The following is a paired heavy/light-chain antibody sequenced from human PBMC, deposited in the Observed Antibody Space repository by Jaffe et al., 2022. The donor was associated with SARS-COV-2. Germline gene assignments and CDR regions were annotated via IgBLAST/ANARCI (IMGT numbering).Light chain of an antibody. J-gene: IGKJ4*01. CDR2: GAS. V-gene: IGKV3D-15*01. Sequence: EIVMTQSPATLSVSPGERVTLSCRASQSVSNSVAWYQQKPGQSPRLLIYGASTRVTGIPARFSGSGSGTEYTLTISSLQSEDCAVFYCQQYNSWPVTFGGGTKVEI. CDR1: QSVSNS. CDR3: QQYNSWPVT.
Heavy chain of an antibody. J-gene: IGHJ4*02. CDR2: ISANSATT. Sequence: EVRLEESGGGLVQPGRSLRLSCAASGFTFSVFAMDWVRQAPGKGLDWVADISANSATTHYADSVKGRFTISRDNSKNTLLLEMRSLRADDTAVYFCVKRGFYVSFDFWGQGTLVAVSS. V-gene: IGHV3-23*04. CDR3: VKRGFYVSFDF. CDR1: GFTFSVFA. D-gene: IGHD3-10*02.